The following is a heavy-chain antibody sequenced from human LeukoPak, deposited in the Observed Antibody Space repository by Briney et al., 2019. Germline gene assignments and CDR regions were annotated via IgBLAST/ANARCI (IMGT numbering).Heavy chain of an antibody. D-gene: IGHD4-17*01. CDR3: AMGGGGDYGHAFDI. CDR1: GYTFTSYD. J-gene: IGHJ3*02. CDR2: MNPNSGNT. V-gene: IGHV1-8*03. Sequence: ASVKVSCKASGYTFTSYDINWVRQATGQGLEWMGWMNPNSGNTGYAQKFQGRVTITRNTSRSTAYMELSSLRSEDTAVYYCAMGGGGDYGHAFDIWGQGTMVTVSS.